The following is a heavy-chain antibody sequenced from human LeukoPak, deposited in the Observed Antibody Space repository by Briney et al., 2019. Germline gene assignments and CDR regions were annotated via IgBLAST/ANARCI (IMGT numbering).Heavy chain of an antibody. CDR1: GFTFRSYS. D-gene: IGHD2-21*02. CDR2: ISASSSYI. CDR3: ARLYCGGDCYP. Sequence: GGSLRLSCAASGFTFRSYSMNGVRQALGKGPEWVSSISASSSYIYYADSVKGRFTISRDNAKNSLFLQMNSLRAEDTAVYYCARLYCGGDCYPWGQGTLVTVSS. V-gene: IGHV3-21*01. J-gene: IGHJ5*02.